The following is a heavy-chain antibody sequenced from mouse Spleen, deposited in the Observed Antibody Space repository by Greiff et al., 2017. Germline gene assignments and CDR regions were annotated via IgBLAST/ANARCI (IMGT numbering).Heavy chain of an antibody. CDR3: ARDGGDYDGLSFAY. D-gene: IGHD2-4*01. V-gene: IGHV2-6-7*01. CDR2: IWGDGST. CDR1: GFSLTGYG. J-gene: IGHJ3*01. Sequence: QVQLKESGPGLVAPSQSLSITCTVSGFSLTGYGVNWVRQPPGKGLEWLGMIWGDGSTDYNSALKSRLSISKDNSKSQVFLKMNSLQTDDTARYYCARDGGDYDGLSFAYWGQGTLVTVSA.